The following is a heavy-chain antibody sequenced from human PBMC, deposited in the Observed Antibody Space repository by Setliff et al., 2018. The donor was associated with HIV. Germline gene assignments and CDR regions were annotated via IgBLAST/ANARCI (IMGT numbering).Heavy chain of an antibody. V-gene: IGHV4-59*11. CDR2: VDYSGDS. Sequence: SETLSLTCSISGATIHYHFWSWIRQPPGKGLEWIGYVDYSGDSEYNPSLQSRATISRDPSKSQVSLTLNSATAADTAVYYCTRGPGGTVPKPLEAFDVWGRGAVVPSPQ. CDR3: TRGPGGTVPKPLEAFDV. D-gene: IGHD1-7*01. CDR1: GATIHYHF. J-gene: IGHJ3*01.